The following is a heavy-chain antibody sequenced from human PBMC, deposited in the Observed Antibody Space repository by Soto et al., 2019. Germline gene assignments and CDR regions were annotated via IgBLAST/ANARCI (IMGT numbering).Heavy chain of an antibody. CDR1: GGSFSGYC. V-gene: IGHV4-34*01. J-gene: IGHJ4*02. CDR2: INHSGST. CDR3: ASGRRFVL. D-gene: IGHD3-10*01. Sequence: SETLSLTCAVCGGSFSGYCWSWIRQPAGKGLEWIGEINHSGSTNYNPSLKSRVTISVDTSKNQFSLKLSSVTAADTAVYYCASGRRFVLWGQRTLITVS.